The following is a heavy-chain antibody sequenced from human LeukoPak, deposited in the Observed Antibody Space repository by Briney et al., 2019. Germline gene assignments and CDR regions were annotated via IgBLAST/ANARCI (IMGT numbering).Heavy chain of an antibody. Sequence: GGSLRLSCAASGFTFSSYWMHWVRQAPGKGLVWVSRISTDGSETNYADSVKGRFTISRDNAKNTLYLQMSSLRAEDTAVYYCAAGYSSSRIDYWGQGTLVTVSS. V-gene: IGHV3-74*01. J-gene: IGHJ4*02. CDR3: AAGYSSSRIDY. CDR2: ISTDGSET. CDR1: GFTFSSYW. D-gene: IGHD6-13*01.